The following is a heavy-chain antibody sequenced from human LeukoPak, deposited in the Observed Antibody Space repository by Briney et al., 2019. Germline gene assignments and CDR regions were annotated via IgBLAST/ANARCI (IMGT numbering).Heavy chain of an antibody. CDR3: ARDPHYGGTYYYYMDV. D-gene: IGHD4-23*01. CDR1: GFIVSDSY. CDR2: IYSGGST. J-gene: IGHJ6*03. V-gene: IGHV3-66*02. Sequence: PGGSLRLSCGGFGFIVSDSYMSWVRQAPGKGLEWVSVIYSGGSTYYADSVKGRFTISRDNSKNTLYLQMNSLRAEDTAVYYCARDPHYGGTYYYYMDVWGKGTTVTVSS.